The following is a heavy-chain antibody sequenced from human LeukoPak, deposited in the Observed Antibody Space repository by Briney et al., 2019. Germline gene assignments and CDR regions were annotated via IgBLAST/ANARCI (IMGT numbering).Heavy chain of an antibody. V-gene: IGHV3-9*01. D-gene: IGHD3-10*01. CDR1: GFTFDDYA. CDR2: INWSGRSI. CDR3: AKERALGELNDAFDI. Sequence: GGSLRLSCAASGFTFDDYAMHWVRQGPGKGLEWVSGINWSGRSIGYADSVKGRFTISRDNTKNSLYLQMNSLRAEDTALYYCAKERALGELNDAFDIWGRGTMVTVSS. J-gene: IGHJ3*02.